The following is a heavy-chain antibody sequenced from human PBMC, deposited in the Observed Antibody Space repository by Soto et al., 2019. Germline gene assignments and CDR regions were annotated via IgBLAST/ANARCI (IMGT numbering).Heavy chain of an antibody. V-gene: IGHV1-69*13. J-gene: IGHJ4*02. Sequence: SMKVSCKASGSTFSSYAISWVRQAPGQGLEWMGGIIPIVGSANYAQKFQGRVTITADESTSTAYMELSSLRSEDTAVYYCARDSLDYGDGFDYWGQGTLVTVSS. CDR2: IIPIVGSA. D-gene: IGHD4-17*01. CDR1: GSTFSSYA. CDR3: ARDSLDYGDGFDY.